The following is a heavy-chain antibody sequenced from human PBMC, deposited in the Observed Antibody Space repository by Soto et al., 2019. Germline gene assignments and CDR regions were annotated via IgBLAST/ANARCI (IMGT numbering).Heavy chain of an antibody. J-gene: IGHJ4*02. D-gene: IGHD5-18*01. CDR3: AKDRGYSQWLEYFDY. Sequence: GGSLRLSCAASGFTFSSYGMHWVRQAPGKGLEWVAVISYDGSNKYYADSVKGRFTISRDNSKNTLYLQMNSLRAEDTAVYYCAKDRGYSQWLEYFDYWGQGTLVTVSS. CDR2: ISYDGSNK. V-gene: IGHV3-30*18. CDR1: GFTFSSYG.